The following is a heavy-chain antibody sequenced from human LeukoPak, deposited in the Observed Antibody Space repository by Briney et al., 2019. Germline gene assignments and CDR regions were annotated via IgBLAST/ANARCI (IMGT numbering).Heavy chain of an antibody. CDR1: GGSISSYY. Sequence: SETLSLTCTVSGGSISSYYWSWIRQPPGKGLEWIGYIYYSGSTNYNPSLKSLVTISVDTSKNQFSLKLSSVTAADTAVYYCARGSSYYYYYMDVWGKGTTVTVSS. CDR3: ARGSSYYYYYMDV. CDR2: IYYSGST. J-gene: IGHJ6*03. V-gene: IGHV4-59*01.